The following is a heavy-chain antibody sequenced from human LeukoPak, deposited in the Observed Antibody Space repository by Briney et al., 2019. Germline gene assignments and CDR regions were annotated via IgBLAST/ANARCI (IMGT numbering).Heavy chain of an antibody. V-gene: IGHV3-15*01. CDR2: IKSKTDGGTT. J-gene: IGHJ4*02. CDR3: TTFTMVRGVIRDY. D-gene: IGHD3-10*01. CDR1: RFTFSNAW. Sequence: GGSLRLSCAASRFTFSNAWMSWVRQAPGKGLEWVGRIKSKTDGGTTDYAAPVKGRFTISRDDSKNTLYLQMNSLKTEDTAVYYCTTFTMVRGVIRDYWGQGTLVTVSS.